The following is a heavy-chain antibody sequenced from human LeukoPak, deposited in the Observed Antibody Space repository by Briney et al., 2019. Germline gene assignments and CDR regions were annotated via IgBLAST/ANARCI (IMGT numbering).Heavy chain of an antibody. Sequence: SVKVSCKASGGTFSSYASSWVRQAPGQGLEWMGGIIPIFGTANYAQKFQGRVTITADESTSTAYMELSSLRSEDTAVYYCARDAEMATIKGYFDYWGQGTLVTVSS. CDR1: GGTFSSYA. D-gene: IGHD5-24*01. V-gene: IGHV1-69*01. CDR2: IIPIFGTA. CDR3: ARDAEMATIKGYFDY. J-gene: IGHJ4*02.